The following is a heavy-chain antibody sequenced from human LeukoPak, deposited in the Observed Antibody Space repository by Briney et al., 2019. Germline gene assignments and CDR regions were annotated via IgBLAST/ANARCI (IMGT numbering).Heavy chain of an antibody. CDR3: ARGDYVNAFDI. CDR1: GFTFSSYA. J-gene: IGHJ3*02. Sequence: GGSLRLSCAASGFTFSSYAMTWVRQAPGKGLEWVSTISEGDESTDYADSAKGRFTISRDNAKNSLYLQMNSLRAEDTAVYYCARGDYVNAFDIWGQGTMVTVSS. D-gene: IGHD4-17*01. CDR2: ISEGDEST. V-gene: IGHV3-23*01.